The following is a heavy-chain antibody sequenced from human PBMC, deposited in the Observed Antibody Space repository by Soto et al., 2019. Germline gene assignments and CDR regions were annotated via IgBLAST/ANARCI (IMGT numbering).Heavy chain of an antibody. CDR2: ISDDGSNK. CDR1: GFTFSNCG. J-gene: IGHJ6*02. Sequence: PGGSLRLSCVACGFTFSNCGMDWVRQGPGKGLEWGAFISDDGSNKYYADSMRGRFTLSRDNSKSTLYLQMSSLRVDDTAVYYCTKRRNVLRFLEWSSGMEVWGQGTTVTVSS. V-gene: IGHV3-30*18. CDR3: TKRRNVLRFLEWSSGMEV. D-gene: IGHD3-3*01.